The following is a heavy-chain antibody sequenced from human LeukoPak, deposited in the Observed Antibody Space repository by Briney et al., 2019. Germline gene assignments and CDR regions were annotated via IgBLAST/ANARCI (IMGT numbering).Heavy chain of an antibody. CDR1: GGSISSGDYY. J-gene: IGHJ3*02. V-gene: IGHV4-30-4*01. D-gene: IGHD3-16*01. CDR2: IYYSGST. CDR3: ARGGDLNAFDI. Sequence: ETSETLYLTCTVSGGSISSGDYYWSWIRQPPGKGLEWIGYIYYSGSTYYNPSLKSRVTISVDTSKNQFSLKLSSVTAADTAVYYCARGGDLNAFDIWGQGTMVTVSS.